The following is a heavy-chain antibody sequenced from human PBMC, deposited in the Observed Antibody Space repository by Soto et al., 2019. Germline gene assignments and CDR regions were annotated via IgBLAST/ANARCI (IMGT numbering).Heavy chain of an antibody. CDR1: GFTFSSYA. CDR3: VKDQTPHDDYGDYAVPYYYYYGMDV. V-gene: IGHV3-64D*08. CDR2: ISSNGGST. J-gene: IGHJ6*02. Sequence: GGSLRLSCSASGFTFSSYAMHWVRQAPGKGLEYVSAISSNGGSTYYADSVKGRFTISRDNSKNTLYLQMSSLRAEDTAVYYCVKDQTPHDDYGDYAVPYYYYYGMDVWGQGTTVTVSS. D-gene: IGHD4-17*01.